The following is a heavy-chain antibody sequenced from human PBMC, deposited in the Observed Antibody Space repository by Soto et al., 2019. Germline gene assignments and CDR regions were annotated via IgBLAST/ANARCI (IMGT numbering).Heavy chain of an antibody. Sequence: QVQLVQSGAEVKPGSSVKVSCKASGGTFSSYAISWVRQAPGQGLEWMGGIIPIFGTANYAQKFQGSDTITADESTSTAYMELSSLRSEDTGVYYCARGRIDTAIENWFDPWGQGTLVTVSS. J-gene: IGHJ5*02. CDR1: GGTFSSYA. V-gene: IGHV1-69*01. D-gene: IGHD5-18*01. CDR3: ARGRIDTAIENWFDP. CDR2: IIPIFGTA.